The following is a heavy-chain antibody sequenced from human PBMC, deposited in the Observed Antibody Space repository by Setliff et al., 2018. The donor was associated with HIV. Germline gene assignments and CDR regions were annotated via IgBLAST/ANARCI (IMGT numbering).Heavy chain of an antibody. CDR1: GGTFNINA. V-gene: IGHV1-69*13. D-gene: IGHD5-12*01. Sequence: VASVKVSCKASGGTFNINAVTWVRQAPGQGLEWVGAIIPLFGTANYAQKFQGRVTITADDSTSTVYMEVRSLRSADTAVYYCARAGVGGYSGYDRDYYYYMDVWGKGTTVTVSS. J-gene: IGHJ6*03. CDR2: IIPLFGTA. CDR3: ARAGVGGYSGYDRDYYYYMDV.